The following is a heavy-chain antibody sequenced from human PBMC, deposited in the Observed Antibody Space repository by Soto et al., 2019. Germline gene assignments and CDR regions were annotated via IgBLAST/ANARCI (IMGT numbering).Heavy chain of an antibody. CDR1: GFTFSSYS. Sequence: EVQLVESGGGLVKPGGSLRLSCAASGFTFSSYSMNWVRQAPGKGLEWVSSISSSSSYIYYAASVKGRFTISRDNAKNSRYLQMNSLGAEDTAVYYSARDTYYYGSGSYSPWGQGTLVTVSS. CDR2: ISSSSSYI. J-gene: IGHJ5*02. V-gene: IGHV3-21*01. D-gene: IGHD3-10*01. CDR3: ARDTYYYGSGSYSP.